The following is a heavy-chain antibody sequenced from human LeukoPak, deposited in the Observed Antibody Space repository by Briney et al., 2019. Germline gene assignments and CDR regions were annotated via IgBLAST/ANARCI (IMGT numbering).Heavy chain of an antibody. V-gene: IGHV3-23*01. Sequence: PGGSLRLSCAASGFTFSSYGMSWVRQAPGKGLEWVSAISGSGGSTYYADSVKGRFTISRDNSKNTLYLQMNSLRAEDTAVYYCAKTRPPPRDGYNYYFDYWGQGTLVTVSS. D-gene: IGHD5-24*01. CDR2: ISGSGGST. CDR1: GFTFSSYG. J-gene: IGHJ4*02. CDR3: AKTRPPPRDGYNYYFDY.